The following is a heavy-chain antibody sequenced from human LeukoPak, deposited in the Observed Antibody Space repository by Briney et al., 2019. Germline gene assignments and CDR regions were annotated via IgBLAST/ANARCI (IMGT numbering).Heavy chain of an antibody. CDR2: ISYDGSNK. V-gene: IGHV3-30-3*02. Sequence: PGRSLRLSCAASGFTFSSYAMHWVRQAPGKGLEWVAVISYDGSNKYYADSVKGRFTISRDNSKNTLYLQMNSLRAEDTAVYYCAKFGIWSGYYIDYWGQGTLVTVSS. D-gene: IGHD3-3*01. CDR1: GFTFSSYA. CDR3: AKFGIWSGYYIDY. J-gene: IGHJ4*02.